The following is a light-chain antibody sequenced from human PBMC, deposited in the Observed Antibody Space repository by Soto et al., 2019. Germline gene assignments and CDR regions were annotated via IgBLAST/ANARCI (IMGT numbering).Light chain of an antibody. Sequence: EIVLTQSPATLSLSPGERATISCRASQSVSSYLAWYQQKPGQAPRLLIYDASNRATGIPARFSGSGSGTDFTLTISSLEPEDFAVYYCQQRSNWPPPTFGGGTKVEIK. J-gene: IGKJ4*01. V-gene: IGKV3-11*01. CDR3: QQRSNWPPPT. CDR1: QSVSSY. CDR2: DAS.